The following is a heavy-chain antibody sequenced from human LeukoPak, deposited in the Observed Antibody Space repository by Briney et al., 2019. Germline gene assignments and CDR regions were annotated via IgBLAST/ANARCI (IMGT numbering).Heavy chain of an antibody. V-gene: IGHV3-7*01. Sequence: GGSLRLSCVASGFSFTNYWINWVRQAPGEGLEWVAHMKPDGTKKYYLDSVKGRFTISRDNAKNSLYLQMNSLRPEDTAVYYCARDAGYGYWLVDYWGQGTLVTVSS. CDR2: MKPDGTKK. J-gene: IGHJ4*02. CDR3: ARDAGYGYWLVDY. D-gene: IGHD5-18*01. CDR1: GFSFTNYW.